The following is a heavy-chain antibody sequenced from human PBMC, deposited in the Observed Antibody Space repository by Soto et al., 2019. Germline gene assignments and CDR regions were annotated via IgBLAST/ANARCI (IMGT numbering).Heavy chain of an antibody. J-gene: IGHJ6*02. CDR2: IYYSGST. Sequence: PSETLSLTCTVSGGSISSYYWSWIRQPPGKGLEWIGYIYYSGSTNYNPSLKSRVTISVDTSKNQFSLKLSSVTAADTAVYYCERDLLRGYSVVWGQGTTVTVSS. CDR3: ERDLLRGYSVV. CDR1: GGSISSYY. V-gene: IGHV4-59*01. D-gene: IGHD6-13*01.